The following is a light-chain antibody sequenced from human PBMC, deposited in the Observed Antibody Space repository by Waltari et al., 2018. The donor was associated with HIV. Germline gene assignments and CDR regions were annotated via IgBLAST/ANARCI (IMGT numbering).Light chain of an antibody. CDR2: EVN. CDR1: SSDVGRYDY. J-gene: IGLJ2*01. V-gene: IGLV2-8*01. CDR3: TSYAGINPVA. Sequence: GSPGQSVTISCTGTSSDVGRYDYVSWYQQHPGKAPKLLIYEVNKRPSGVPDRSSGSKSGNTASLTVSGLQAEDEAEYYCTSYAGINPVAFGGGTNLTVL.